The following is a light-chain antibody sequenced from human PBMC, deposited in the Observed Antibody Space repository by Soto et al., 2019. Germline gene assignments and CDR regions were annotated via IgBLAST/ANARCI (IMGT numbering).Light chain of an antibody. CDR3: QQRSDWPIT. J-gene: IGKJ5*01. CDR2: DAS. V-gene: IGKV3-11*01. Sequence: EIVLTQSPATLSLSPGERASLSCRASQSISYYLTWYQETPGQAPRLLIYDASNRATGIPARFSGSGSGTDFTLTISSLEPEDFAVYYCQQRSDWPITFGQGTRLEIK. CDR1: QSISYY.